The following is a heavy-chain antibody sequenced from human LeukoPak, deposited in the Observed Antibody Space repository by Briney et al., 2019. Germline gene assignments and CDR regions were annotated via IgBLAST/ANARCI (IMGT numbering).Heavy chain of an antibody. J-gene: IGHJ6*03. CDR3: ARVGNYDSSGYYYEVYYYMDV. CDR1: GFTFDDYA. V-gene: IGHV3-9*01. Sequence: PGRSLRLSCAASGFTFDDYAMHWVRQAPGKGLEWVSGISWNSGSIGYADSVKGRFTISRDNAKNSLYLEMNSLRAEDTAVYYCARVGNYDSSGYYYEVYYYMDVWGKGTTVTVSS. CDR2: ISWNSGSI. D-gene: IGHD3-22*01.